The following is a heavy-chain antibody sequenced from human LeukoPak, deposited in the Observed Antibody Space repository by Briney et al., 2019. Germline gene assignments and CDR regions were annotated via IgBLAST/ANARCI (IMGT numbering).Heavy chain of an antibody. D-gene: IGHD2-2*02. J-gene: IGHJ4*02. CDR2: INDDGSDK. CDR3: ANLGHTD. V-gene: IGHV3-7*01. CDR1: GFTLSSTW. Sequence: GGSLRLSCAASGFTLSSTWMSWVRQAPGKGLEWVATINDDGSDKYYVDSVKGRFTISRDNAKNSLYLQMNSLRVEDTAMYYCANLGHTDRGQGTLVTVSS.